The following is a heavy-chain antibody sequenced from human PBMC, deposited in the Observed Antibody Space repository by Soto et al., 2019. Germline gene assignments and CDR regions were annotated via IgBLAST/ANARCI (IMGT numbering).Heavy chain of an antibody. CDR2: IKSQTDGGTT. Sequence: EVRLVESGGGLVKPGGSLRLSCAASGFTFSNAWMSWVRQAPGKGLEWVGRIKSQTDGGTTHYAAPVKARFTISRDDSRNTLYLQMSSLKTDDTAMYYCTTVGYRDYGLALAVWGQGTLVTVPS. V-gene: IGHV3-15*01. CDR1: GFTFSNAW. D-gene: IGHD4-17*01. J-gene: IGHJ3*01. CDR3: TTVGYRDYGLALAV.